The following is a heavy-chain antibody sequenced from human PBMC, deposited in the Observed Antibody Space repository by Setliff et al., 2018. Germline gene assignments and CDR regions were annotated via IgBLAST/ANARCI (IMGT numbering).Heavy chain of an antibody. J-gene: IGHJ4*02. CDR1: GFTFSDFG. Sequence: ASVKVSCKTSGFTFSDFGISWVRQAPGQGLEWMGWISAYSGNTQYAQKVQGRVTMTTDTSTSTAYMELRSLRSDDTAVYYCASGHILTGSDYWGQGTLVTVSS. CDR3: ASGHILTGSDY. D-gene: IGHD3-9*01. CDR2: ISAYSGNT. V-gene: IGHV1-18*01.